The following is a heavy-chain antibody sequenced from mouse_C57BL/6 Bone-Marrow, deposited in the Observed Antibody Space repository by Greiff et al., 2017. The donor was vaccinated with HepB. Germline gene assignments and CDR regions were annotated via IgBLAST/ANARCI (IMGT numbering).Heavy chain of an antibody. Sequence: EVQLVESGGDLVKPGGSLKLSCAASGFTFSSYGMSWVRQTPDKRLEWVATISSGGSYTYYPDSVKGRFTISRDNAKNTLYLQRSSLKSEDTAMYYCARHWVDYWGQGTTLTVSS. CDR1: GFTFSSYG. D-gene: IGHD4-1*01. V-gene: IGHV5-6*01. CDR2: ISSGGSYT. J-gene: IGHJ2*01. CDR3: ARHWVDY.